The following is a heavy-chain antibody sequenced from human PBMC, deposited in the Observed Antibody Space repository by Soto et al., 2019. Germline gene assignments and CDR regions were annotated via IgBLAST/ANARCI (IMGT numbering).Heavy chain of an antibody. V-gene: IGHV1-69*01. J-gene: IGHJ4*02. Sequence: QVQLVQSGAEVKKPGSSVKVSCKASGGTFSSYGFSWVRQAPGQGLEWMGGIIPLFGTANYAQKFLGRVTITADESRSTTYMELSSLRSEDSAVYYCARDECSGGSCYSDYWGQGTLVTVSS. CDR1: GGTFSSYG. D-gene: IGHD2-15*01. CDR3: ARDECSGGSCYSDY. CDR2: IIPLFGTA.